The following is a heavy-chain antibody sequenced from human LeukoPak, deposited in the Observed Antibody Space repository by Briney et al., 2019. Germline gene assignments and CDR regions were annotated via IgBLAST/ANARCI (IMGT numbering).Heavy chain of an antibody. J-gene: IGHJ4*02. CDR2: ISGSGDTT. CDR1: GFTFSSYA. CDR3: VKSGTFFLYYFDS. Sequence: GGSLRLSCAASGFTFSSYAMSWVRQAPGKGLEWVSAISGSGDTTYYADAVKGRFTISRDNSKNTLFLQMSSLRVEDTAVYYCVKSGTFFLYYFDSWGQGTQLTVSS. V-gene: IGHV3-23*01. D-gene: IGHD1-26*01.